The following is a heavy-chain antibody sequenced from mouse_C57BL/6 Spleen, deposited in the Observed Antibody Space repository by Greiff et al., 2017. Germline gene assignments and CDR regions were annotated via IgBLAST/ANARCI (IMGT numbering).Heavy chain of an antibody. CDR1: GYSFTDYN. CDR3: ARYEEYYSKYYDAGDD. Sequence: VQLQQSGPELVKPGASVKISCKASGYSFTDYNMNWVKQSTGKSLEWIGVINPNYGTTSYNQKFKGKATLTVDQSSSTAYMQLNSLTSEDSAVYDGARYEEYYSKYYDAGDDWGQGTSVTVSS. J-gene: IGHJ4*01. CDR2: INPNYGTT. D-gene: IGHD2-5*01. V-gene: IGHV1-39*01.